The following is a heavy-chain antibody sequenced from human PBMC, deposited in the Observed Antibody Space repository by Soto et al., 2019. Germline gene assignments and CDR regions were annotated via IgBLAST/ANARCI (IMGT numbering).Heavy chain of an antibody. Sequence: QVQLVQSGAEVKKPGSSVKVSCKAPGGTFSSYAISWVRQAPGQGLEWMGGIIPIFGTANYAQKFQGRVTITADEATSTGYMELSSLRSEATAVYYCERSQGGSSSLDIYYYYYYGMDVWGKGTTVTVSS. CDR3: ERSQGGSSSLDIYYYYYYGMDV. CDR2: IIPIFGTA. D-gene: IGHD2-15*01. CDR1: GGTFSSYA. V-gene: IGHV1-69*01. J-gene: IGHJ6*04.